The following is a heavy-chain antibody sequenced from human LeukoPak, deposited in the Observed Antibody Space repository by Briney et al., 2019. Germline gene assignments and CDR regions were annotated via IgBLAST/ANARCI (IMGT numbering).Heavy chain of an antibody. CDR1: GGSISSSSYY. CDR2: IYYSGST. Sequence: SETLSLTCTVSGGSISSSSYYWGWIRQPPGKGLEWIGSIYYSGSTYYNPSLKSRVTISVDTSKNQFSLKLSSVTAADTAVYYCARGGLYYDSSGYENWFDPWGQGTLVTVSS. J-gene: IGHJ5*02. V-gene: IGHV4-39*07. CDR3: ARGGLYYDSSGYENWFDP. D-gene: IGHD3-22*01.